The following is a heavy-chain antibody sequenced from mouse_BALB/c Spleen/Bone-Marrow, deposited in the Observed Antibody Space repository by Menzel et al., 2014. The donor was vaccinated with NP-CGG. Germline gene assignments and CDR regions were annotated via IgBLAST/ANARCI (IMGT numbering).Heavy chain of an antibody. Sequence: EVQGVESGGGLVKPGGSLKLFCAASGFTFSDYYMYWVRQTPEKRLEWVATISDGGSYTYYPDSVKGRFTISRDNAKNNLYLQMSSLKSEDTAMYYCARVSYDYFDYWGQGTTLTVSS. D-gene: IGHD2-4*01. CDR3: ARVSYDYFDY. CDR2: ISDGGSYT. CDR1: GFTFSDYY. J-gene: IGHJ2*01. V-gene: IGHV5-4*02.